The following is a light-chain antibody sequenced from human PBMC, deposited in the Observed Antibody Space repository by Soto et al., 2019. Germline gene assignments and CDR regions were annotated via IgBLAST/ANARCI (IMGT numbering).Light chain of an antibody. CDR1: SSNIGRNT. Sequence: QSVLTQPPSTSGTPGQRVTISCSGSSSNIGRNTVNWYQHLPGTAPKLLIYSNNQRPSGVPDRFSGSKSGTSASLAVSGLQSEDEADYYCAAWDDSLNGYVFGTGTKLTV. V-gene: IGLV1-44*01. CDR2: SNN. J-gene: IGLJ1*01. CDR3: AAWDDSLNGYV.